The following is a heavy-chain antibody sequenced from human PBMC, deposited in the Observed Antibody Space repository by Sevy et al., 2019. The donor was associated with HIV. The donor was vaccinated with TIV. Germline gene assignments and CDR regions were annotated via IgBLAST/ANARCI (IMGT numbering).Heavy chain of an antibody. CDR2: ISGSGEST. Sequence: GGSLRLSCAASGFTFDNYAMNWVRQAPGKGLEWVSGISGSGESTYYADSVKGRFIISRVSSKNTVYLQMNSLRAEDTAIYYCAQDQEVTGWYSEFFHHWGQGTLVTVSS. CDR1: GFTFDNYA. D-gene: IGHD6-19*01. CDR3: AQDQEVTGWYSEFFHH. J-gene: IGHJ1*01. V-gene: IGHV3-23*01.